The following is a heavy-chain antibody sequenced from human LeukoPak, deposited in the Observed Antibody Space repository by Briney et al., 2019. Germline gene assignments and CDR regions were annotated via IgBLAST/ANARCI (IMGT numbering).Heavy chain of an antibody. J-gene: IGHJ6*02. Sequence: GRSLRLSCSASGFTFSLYAMNGVRQAPGKGLEWVAFISNDGRNDHYADSVKGRFTISRDNAKNTVYMQMNSLRAEDTAVYYCAKYSSSSNYYYGMDVWGQGTTVTVSS. CDR1: GFTFSLYA. V-gene: IGHV3-30*18. CDR3: AKYSSSSNYYYGMDV. D-gene: IGHD6-13*01. CDR2: ISNDGRND.